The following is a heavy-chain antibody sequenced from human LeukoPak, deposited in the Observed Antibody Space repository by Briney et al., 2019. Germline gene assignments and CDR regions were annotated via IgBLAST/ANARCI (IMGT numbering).Heavy chain of an antibody. D-gene: IGHD2-15*01. Sequence: GGSLRLSCAASGSTFSSYAMSWVRQAPGKGLEWVSAISGSGGSTYYADSVKGRFTISRDNSKNTLYLQMNSLRAEGTAVYYCAKDIVVVVAANWFDPWGQGTLVTVSS. V-gene: IGHV3-23*01. CDR3: AKDIVVVVAANWFDP. CDR2: ISGSGGST. CDR1: GSTFSSYA. J-gene: IGHJ5*02.